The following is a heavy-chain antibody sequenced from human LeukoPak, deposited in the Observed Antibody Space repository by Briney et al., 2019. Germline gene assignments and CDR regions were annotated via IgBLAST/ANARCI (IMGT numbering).Heavy chain of an antibody. D-gene: IGHD5-18*01. Sequence: GASVKVSCKASGYTFDTYGISWVRQAPGQELEWVGWIGAYNGDTNYAQRFQGRVTMTMDTSTSTVYMEVWSLRSDDTAVYYCARDRGYGDDTFDPWGQGTLVTVSS. J-gene: IGHJ5*02. CDR3: ARDRGYGDDTFDP. V-gene: IGHV1-18*01. CDR2: IGAYNGDT. CDR1: GYTFDTYG.